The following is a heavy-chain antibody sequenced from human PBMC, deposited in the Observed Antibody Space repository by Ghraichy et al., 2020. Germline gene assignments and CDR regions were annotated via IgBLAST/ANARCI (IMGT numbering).Heavy chain of an antibody. CDR2: VTGSGGST. CDR3: AAGSGSHNYAFDI. V-gene: IGHV3-23*01. CDR1: GFTFSNYA. D-gene: IGHD3-10*01. Sequence: GESLRLSCAASGFTFSNYAMSWVRQAPGKGLERVSSVTGSGGSTYYADSVKGRFTISRDNSKNTLYLQMNSLRAEDTAVYYCAAGSGSHNYAFDIWGQGTMVTVSS. J-gene: IGHJ3*02.